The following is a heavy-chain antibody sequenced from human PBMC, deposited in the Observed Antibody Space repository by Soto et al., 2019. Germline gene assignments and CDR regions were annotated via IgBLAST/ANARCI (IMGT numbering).Heavy chain of an antibody. CDR3: AMVDNYVTPAPQDV. CDR2: ISPYSGTS. D-gene: IGHD3-16*01. CDR1: GYSFVNSD. Sequence: QFQLVQAGDEVRKPWSSVKVSFKTSGYSFVNSDIAWVRQAPGQGVEWMGWISPYSGTSHDACKVQVRLTMTTETSTCTANSDLGGLTSDGTAVYSGAMVDNYVTPAPQDVWGQGTTVTVSS. J-gene: IGHJ6*02. V-gene: IGHV1-18*01.